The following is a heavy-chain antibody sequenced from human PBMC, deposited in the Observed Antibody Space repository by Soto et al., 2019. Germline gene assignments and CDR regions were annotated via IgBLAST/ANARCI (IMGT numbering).Heavy chain of an antibody. J-gene: IGHJ3*02. CDR3: VRDYYDTSGYPNTFDM. D-gene: IGHD3-22*01. V-gene: IGHV3-21*01. Sequence: GGSLRLSCTASGMTFINAWMNWVRQAPGKGLEWVSFIGSRTSDIYYADSVKGRFTISRDNAKNSLYLDLTRLRAEDTAVYFCVRDYYDTSGYPNTFDMWGQGTMVTVSS. CDR1: GMTFINAW. CDR2: IGSRTSDI.